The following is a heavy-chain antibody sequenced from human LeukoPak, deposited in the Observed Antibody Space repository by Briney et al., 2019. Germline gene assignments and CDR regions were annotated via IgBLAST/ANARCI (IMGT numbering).Heavy chain of an antibody. CDR1: GFTFSSYA. V-gene: IGHV3-23*01. J-gene: IGHJ4*02. CDR2: ISGSGGST. D-gene: IGHD3-22*01. CDR3: AKGSHSVLVVTE. Sequence: PGGSLRLSCAASGFTFSSYAMSWVRQAPGKGLEWVSAISGSGGSTYYADSVKGRFTIFRDNSKNTLYLQMNSLRAEDTAVYYCAKGSHSVLVVTEWGQGTLVTVSS.